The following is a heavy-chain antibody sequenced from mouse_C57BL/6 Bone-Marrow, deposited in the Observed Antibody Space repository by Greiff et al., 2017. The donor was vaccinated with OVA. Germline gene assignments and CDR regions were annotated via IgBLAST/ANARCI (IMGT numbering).Heavy chain of an antibody. CDR2: IDPSDSYT. CDR1: GYTFTSYW. J-gene: IGHJ1*03. V-gene: IGHV1-59*01. CDR3: AALNWDYWYFDV. Sequence: QVQLQQPGAELVRPGTSVKLSCKASGYTFTSYWMHWVKQRPGQGLEWIGVIDPSDSYTNYNQKFKGKATLTVDTSSSTAYMQLSSLTSEDSAVDYCAALNWDYWYFDVWGTGTTVTVSS. D-gene: IGHD4-1*01.